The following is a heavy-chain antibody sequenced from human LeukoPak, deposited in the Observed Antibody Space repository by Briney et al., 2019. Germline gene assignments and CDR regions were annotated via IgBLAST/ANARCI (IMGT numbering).Heavy chain of an antibody. Sequence: SETLSLTCTVSGGSISYYYWSWIRQSPGKGLEWIGYMDYSGNTNYNPSLKSRLTISVDTSKNHFSLNLSSVTAADTAVYFCARGYGGNSHLDYWGQGTLVTVSS. CDR2: MDYSGNT. CDR1: GGSISYYY. V-gene: IGHV4-59*01. J-gene: IGHJ4*02. CDR3: ARGYGGNSHLDY. D-gene: IGHD4-23*01.